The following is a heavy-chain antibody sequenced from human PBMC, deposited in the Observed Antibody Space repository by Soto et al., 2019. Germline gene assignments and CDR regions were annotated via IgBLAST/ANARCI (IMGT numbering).Heavy chain of an antibody. D-gene: IGHD6-19*01. V-gene: IGHV1-69*13. Sequence: SVKVSCKASGGTFSSYAISWVRQAPGQGLEWMGGIIPIFGTANYAQKFQGRVTITADESTSTAYMELSSLRSEDTAVYYCAREIGIAVAGTIGAFDIWGKGTMVTVSS. CDR1: GGTFSSYA. J-gene: IGHJ3*02. CDR3: AREIGIAVAGTIGAFDI. CDR2: IIPIFGTA.